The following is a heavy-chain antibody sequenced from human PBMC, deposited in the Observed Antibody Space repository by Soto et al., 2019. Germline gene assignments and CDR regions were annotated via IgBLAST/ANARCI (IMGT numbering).Heavy chain of an antibody. V-gene: IGHV1-18*01. J-gene: IGHJ2*01. Sequence: QVQLVQSGAEVKKPGASVKVSCKASGYTFTSYGICWVRQAPGQGLEWMGWISGYNGNTNYAQNLQGRVTMTTDTSTSTVYMELRSLRSDDTAVYYCAGRCSRTRWLDLWGRGTLVIVSS. D-gene: IGHD2-2*01. CDR1: GYTFTSYG. CDR2: ISGYNGNT. CDR3: AGRCSRTRWLDL.